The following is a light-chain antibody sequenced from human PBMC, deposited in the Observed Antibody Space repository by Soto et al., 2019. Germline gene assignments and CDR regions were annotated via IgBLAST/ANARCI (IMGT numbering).Light chain of an antibody. CDR1: QSISSW. CDR2: DAS. J-gene: IGKJ1*01. CDR3: QQYNSYST. V-gene: IGKV1-5*01. Sequence: DIQMTQSPSTLSASVGDRVAITCRASQSISSWLAWYQQKPGKAPKLLIYDASSVESGVPSRFSGSGSGTEFTLTISSLQPDDFATYYCQQYNSYSTFGQGTKVDI.